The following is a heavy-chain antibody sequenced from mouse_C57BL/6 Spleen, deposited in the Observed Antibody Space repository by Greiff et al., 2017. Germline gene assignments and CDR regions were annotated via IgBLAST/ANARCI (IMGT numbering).Heavy chain of an antibody. D-gene: IGHD2-2*01. CDR2: IYPGDGDT. V-gene: IGHV1-80*01. CDR3: ARGLLWLRRETSPYAMDY. Sequence: QVQLQQSGAELVKPGASVKISCKASGYAFSSYWMNWVKQRPGKGLEWIGQIYPGDGDTNYNGKFKGKATLTADKSSSTAYMQLSSLTSEDSAVDFCARGLLWLRRETSPYAMDYWGQGTSVTVSS. CDR1: GYAFSSYW. J-gene: IGHJ4*01.